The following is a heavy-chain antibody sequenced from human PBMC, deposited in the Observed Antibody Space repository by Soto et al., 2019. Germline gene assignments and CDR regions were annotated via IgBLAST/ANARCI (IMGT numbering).Heavy chain of an antibody. CDR1: GGTFSKYA. V-gene: IGHV1-69*01. J-gene: IGHJ6*02. CDR3: ARPLRDRNYYYGMAV. D-gene: IGHD3-22*01. Sequence: QVQLVQSGAEMQQPGASVRVSCKASGGTFSKYAFSWVRQAPGQGLEWLGGTIPMFGTPNYAQKFQGTVAISADEATATVYMELSSLRSEDTAVYFCARPLRDRNYYYGMAVWGQGTTLTVYS. CDR2: TIPMFGTP.